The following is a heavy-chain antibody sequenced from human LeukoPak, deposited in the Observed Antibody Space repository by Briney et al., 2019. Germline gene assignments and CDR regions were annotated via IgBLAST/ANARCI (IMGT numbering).Heavy chain of an antibody. J-gene: IGHJ4*02. CDR2: IYYSGST. Sequence: PSETLSLTCTVSGGSISSSSYYWGWIRQPPGKGLEWIGSIYYSGSTYYNPSLKSRVTISVDTSKNQFSLKLSSVTAADTAVYYCARQAYSSSWLYYFDYWGQGTLVTVSS. D-gene: IGHD6-13*01. CDR1: GGSISSSSYY. V-gene: IGHV4-39*07. CDR3: ARQAYSSSWLYYFDY.